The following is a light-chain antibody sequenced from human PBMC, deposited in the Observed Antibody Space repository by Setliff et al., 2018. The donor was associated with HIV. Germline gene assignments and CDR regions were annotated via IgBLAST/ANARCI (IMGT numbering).Light chain of an antibody. CDR1: SSDVGSYNF. CDR3: CSYTSSLTYV. Sequence: QSVLTQPASVSGSPGQSITLSCTGTSSDVGSYNFVSWYQQHPGRAPKLMIYDVTKRPSGVSDRFSGSKSGNTASLTISGLQTEDEADYYCCSYTSSLTYVFGTATKVTVL. CDR2: DVT. J-gene: IGLJ1*01. V-gene: IGLV2-14*03.